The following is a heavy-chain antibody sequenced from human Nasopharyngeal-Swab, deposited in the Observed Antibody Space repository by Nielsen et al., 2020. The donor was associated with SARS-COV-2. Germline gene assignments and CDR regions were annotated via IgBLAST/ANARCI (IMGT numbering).Heavy chain of an antibody. CDR2: IYSGGST. CDR1: GFTVSSNY. D-gene: IGHD6-19*01. J-gene: IGHJ4*02. Sequence: GESLKISWAASGFTVSSNYMSWVRQAPGKGLEWVSVIYSGGSTYYADSVKGRFTISRDNSKNTLYLQMNSLRAEDTAVYYCAREGGSSGWYYFDYWGQGTLVTVSS. CDR3: AREGGSSGWYYFDY. V-gene: IGHV3-53*01.